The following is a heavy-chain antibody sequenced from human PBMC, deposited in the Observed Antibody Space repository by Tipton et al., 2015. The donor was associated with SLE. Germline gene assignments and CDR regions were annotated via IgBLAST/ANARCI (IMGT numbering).Heavy chain of an antibody. Sequence: LRLSCTVSGGSISSSSYYWGWIRQPPGKGLEWIGYIYYSGSTNYNPSLKSRVTISVDTSKNQFSLRLSSVTAADTAVYYCARTYGSGNAFDIWGQGTMVTVSA. CDR1: GGSISSSSYY. CDR3: ARTYGSGNAFDI. J-gene: IGHJ3*02. CDR2: IYYSGST. V-gene: IGHV4-61*05. D-gene: IGHD3-10*01.